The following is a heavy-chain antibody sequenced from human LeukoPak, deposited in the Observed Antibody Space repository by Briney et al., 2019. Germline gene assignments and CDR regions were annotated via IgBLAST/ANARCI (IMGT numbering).Heavy chain of an antibody. Sequence: GGSLRLSCVSSGFTFSSYALSWVRQAPGKGLEWVSSISSTSTYIYYADSVKGRFTISRDNAKNSLYLQMNGLTAVDTAVYYCARVGTYDGGHSYGFSDYWGQGTLVTVSS. CDR1: GFTFSSYA. CDR2: ISSTSTYI. D-gene: IGHD5-18*01. J-gene: IGHJ4*02. CDR3: ARVGTYDGGHSYGFSDY. V-gene: IGHV3-21*01.